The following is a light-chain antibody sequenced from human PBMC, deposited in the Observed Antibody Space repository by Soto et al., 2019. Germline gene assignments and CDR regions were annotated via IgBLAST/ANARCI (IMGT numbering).Light chain of an antibody. CDR1: SSDIGGYYY. Sequence: QSVLTQPRSVSGSPGQSVTISCTGTSSDIGGYYYVSWYQQHPGKAPNLMIYDVTKRPSGVPDRFSGSKSGTTASLTISGLQAEDEADDYCCSSAGGYNFFVFGTGTKVTVL. V-gene: IGLV2-11*01. CDR3: CSSAGGYNFFV. J-gene: IGLJ1*01. CDR2: DVT.